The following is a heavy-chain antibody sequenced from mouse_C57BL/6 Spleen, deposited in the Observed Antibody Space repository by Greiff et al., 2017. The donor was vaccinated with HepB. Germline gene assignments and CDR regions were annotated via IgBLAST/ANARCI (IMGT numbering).Heavy chain of an antibody. CDR3: AREVGRGVYFGY. V-gene: IGHV1-64*01. CDR2: IHPNSGST. D-gene: IGHD4-1*01. J-gene: IGHJ2*01. Sequence: QVQLQQPGAELVKPGASVKLSCKASGYTFPSYWMHWVKQRPGQGLEWIGMIHPNSGSTNYNEKFKSKATLTVDKSSSTAYMQLSSLTSEDSAVYYCAREVGRGVYFGYCGQGTTLTVSS. CDR1: GYTFPSYW.